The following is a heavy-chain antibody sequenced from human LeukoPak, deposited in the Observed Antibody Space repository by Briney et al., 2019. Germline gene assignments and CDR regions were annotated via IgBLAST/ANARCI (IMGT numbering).Heavy chain of an antibody. CDR3: ARASMIVVVIDQPFDY. CDR2: ISSSGSTI. D-gene: IGHD3-22*01. CDR1: GFTFSSYE. J-gene: IGHJ4*02. V-gene: IGHV3-48*03. Sequence: GGSLRLSCAASGFTFSSYEMNWVRQAPGKGLEWVSYISSSGSTIYYADSVKGRFTISRDNAKNSLYLQMNSLGAEDTAVYYCARASMIVVVIDQPFDYWGQGTLVTVSS.